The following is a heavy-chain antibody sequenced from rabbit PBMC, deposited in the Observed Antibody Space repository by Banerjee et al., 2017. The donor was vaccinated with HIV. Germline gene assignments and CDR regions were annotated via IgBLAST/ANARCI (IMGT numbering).Heavy chain of an antibody. CDR1: GVSFSLSSY. V-gene: IGHV1S45*01. Sequence: QEQLEESGGDLVKPGASLTLTCTASGVSFSLSSYMCWVRPAPGKGLEWIACIDVGSSAFTYFATWAKGRFTISKSSSTTVTLQMTSLTAADTATYFCARDAGTGDYIDVYFSVWGPGTLVTVS. D-gene: IGHD8-1*01. CDR2: IDVGSSAFT. J-gene: IGHJ4*01. CDR3: ARDAGTGDYIDVYFSV.